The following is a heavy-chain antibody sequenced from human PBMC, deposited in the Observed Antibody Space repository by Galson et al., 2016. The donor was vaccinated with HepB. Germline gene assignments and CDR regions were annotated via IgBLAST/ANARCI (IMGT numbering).Heavy chain of an antibody. J-gene: IGHJ3*01. V-gene: IGHV3-21*01. CDR1: GFHFSSYS. D-gene: IGHD5-24*01. Sequence: SLRLSCAASGFHFSSYSMNWVRQAPGKGLEWVSSISSSSGYIYYADSVKGRFTIPRDNAKNSLFLQMNSLRAEDTAIYFCARPRWLQSADAFDVWGQGTMVTVSS. CDR3: ARPRWLQSADAFDV. CDR2: ISSSSGYI.